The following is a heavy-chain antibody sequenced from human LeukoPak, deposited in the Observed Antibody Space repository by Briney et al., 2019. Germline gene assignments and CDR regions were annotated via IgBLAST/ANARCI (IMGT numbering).Heavy chain of an antibody. CDR1: GASIINRSYY. D-gene: IGHD5-18*01. J-gene: IGHJ5*02. CDR2: INYSGTT. V-gene: IGHV4-39*07. CDR3: ARGLYTFGP. Sequence: SETLSLTCSVSGASIINRSYYWGWIRQSPGKGLEWIGSINYSGTTYYNPSLKSRVTISVDTSKNQFSLKLTPVTAADTAVYFCARGLYTFGPWGQGTLVTVSS.